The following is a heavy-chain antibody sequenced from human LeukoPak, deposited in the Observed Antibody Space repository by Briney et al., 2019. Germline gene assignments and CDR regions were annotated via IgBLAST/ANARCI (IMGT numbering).Heavy chain of an antibody. D-gene: IGHD5-18*01. J-gene: IGHJ4*02. Sequence: GGSLRLSCAASGFTFCDYGMGWVPPVPGKGREWVFGNCYSGDSTKSADSVKGRFTISRDNSKNTPSLQMNSLRAEDTAVYYCAKRGAYSPPYWGQGTLVTDSS. CDR1: GFTFCDYG. V-gene: IGHV3-23*01. CDR2: NCYSGDST. CDR3: AKRGAYSPPY.